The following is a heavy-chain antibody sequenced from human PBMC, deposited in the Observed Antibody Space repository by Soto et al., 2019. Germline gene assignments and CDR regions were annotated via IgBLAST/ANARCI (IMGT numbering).Heavy chain of an antibody. CDR1: GGTLSIYG. V-gene: IGHV1-69*06. CDR2: TIPIFGTP. Sequence: QVQLVQSGAEVKKPGSSVKVSCKASGGTLSIYGSSWVRQTPGQGLEWMGGTIPIFGTPNYAQKFQGRVSITADKSPGTASMALSSLRSEDTAVYYCASPYTSSFAFDISGQETVVTVSS. J-gene: IGHJ3*02. CDR3: ASPYTSSFAFDI. D-gene: IGHD6-6*01.